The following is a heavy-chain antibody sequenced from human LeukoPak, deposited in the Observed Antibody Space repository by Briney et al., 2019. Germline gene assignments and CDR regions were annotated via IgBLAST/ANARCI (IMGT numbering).Heavy chain of an antibody. CDR3: AKDFSGWHPYYFDY. Sequence: GGSLRLSCAASGFTFSSYGMHWVRQAPGKGLEWVAVISYDGSNKYYADSVKGRFTISRDNSKNTLYLQMNSLRAEDTAVYYCAKDFSGWHPYYFDYWGQGTLVTVSS. CDR2: ISYDGSNK. J-gene: IGHJ4*02. V-gene: IGHV3-30*18. CDR1: GFTFSSYG. D-gene: IGHD6-19*01.